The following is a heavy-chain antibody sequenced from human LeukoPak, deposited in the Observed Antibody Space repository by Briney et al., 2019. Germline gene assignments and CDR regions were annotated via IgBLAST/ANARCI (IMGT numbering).Heavy chain of an antibody. CDR2: ISSTGRTI. CDR3: AIEAVAAAGARSNWCVP. Sequence: GGSLTLSCAASGFTFSSHEMNWVRQAPGKGLEWIAYISSTGRTIYYTDSANVRFTICRDNGKGLVDLQMNKLRDEDTGIYYCAIEAVAAAGARSNWCVPWGQGTLVTVSS. V-gene: IGHV3-48*03. D-gene: IGHD6-13*01. J-gene: IGHJ5*02. CDR1: GFTFSSHE.